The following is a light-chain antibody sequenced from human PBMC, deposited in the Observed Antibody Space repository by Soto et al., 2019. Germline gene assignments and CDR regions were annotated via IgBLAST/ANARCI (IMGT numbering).Light chain of an antibody. CDR1: QGISSY. V-gene: IGKV1-9*01. J-gene: IGKJ1*01. CDR2: AAS. Sequence: IQLTQSPSFLSASVGNRVTITCRASQGISSYLAWYQQKPGKAPKLLIYAASTLQSGVPSRFSGSESGTDFTLTISRLEPEDFAVYYCQQYGGSSWTFGQGTKVDIK. CDR3: QQYGGSSWT.